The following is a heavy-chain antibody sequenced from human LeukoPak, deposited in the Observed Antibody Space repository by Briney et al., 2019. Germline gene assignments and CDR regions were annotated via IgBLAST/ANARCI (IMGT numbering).Heavy chain of an antibody. CDR3: AGYYYDSSGYYPNDY. V-gene: IGHV1-69*06. J-gene: IGHJ4*02. Sequence: GASVKVSCKASGGTFSSYAISWVRQAPGQGLEWMGGIIPIFGTANYAQKFQGRVTITADKSTSTAYMELSSLRSEDTAVYYCAGYYYDSSGYYPNDYWGQGTLVTVSS. D-gene: IGHD3-22*01. CDR1: GGTFSSYA. CDR2: IIPIFGTA.